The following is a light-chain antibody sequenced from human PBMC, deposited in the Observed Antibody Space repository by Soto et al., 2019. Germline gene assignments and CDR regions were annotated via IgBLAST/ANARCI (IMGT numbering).Light chain of an antibody. CDR1: QSISSY. Sequence: DIQMTQSPSSLSASVGDRVTITCRASQSISSYLNWYQQKPGKAPKVLIYDASSLESGVPSRFSGNGSGTEFTLTISSLQPDDFADYYCQQYNSYLITFGQGTRLEIK. J-gene: IGKJ5*01. CDR3: QQYNSYLIT. V-gene: IGKV1-5*01. CDR2: DAS.